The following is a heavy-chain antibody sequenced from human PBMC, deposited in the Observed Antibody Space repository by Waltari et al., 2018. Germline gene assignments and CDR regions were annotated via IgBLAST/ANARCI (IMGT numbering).Heavy chain of an antibody. V-gene: IGHV3-74*03. Sequence: VQVVESRGDLVQPGGSLRLACTAPGFDFSPYWMHWVRQVPGKGLVWVSGVNADGSSTTYADPVRGRFTISRDNARSTVHLQMSSLIAEDTAVDYCGTLEAVASWGQGTLVTVSS. CDR3: GTLEAVAS. CDR2: VNADGSST. J-gene: IGHJ5*02. CDR1: GFDFSPYW.